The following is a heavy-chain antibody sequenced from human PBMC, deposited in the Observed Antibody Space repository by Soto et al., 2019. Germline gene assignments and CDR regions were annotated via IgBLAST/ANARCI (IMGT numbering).Heavy chain of an antibody. J-gene: IGHJ4*02. CDR2: ISDDGDKR. D-gene: IGHD2-21*01. Sequence: GGSLRLSCVGYGFAFSNYCTHWVRQPPGKGLEWVALISDDGDKRYYADSVRGRLIISRDNSKDTLYLQLNSLGPDDTAVYFCAKSRVRICGSNSFDYWGQGXPVTVYS. CDR1: GFAFSNYC. V-gene: IGHV3-30*18. CDR3: AKSRVRICGSNSFDY.